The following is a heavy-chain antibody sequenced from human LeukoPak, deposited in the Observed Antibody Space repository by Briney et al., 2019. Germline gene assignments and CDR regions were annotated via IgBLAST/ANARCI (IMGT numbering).Heavy chain of an antibody. CDR2: INHSGST. J-gene: IGHJ1*01. CDR3: ASLFTGYSSG. D-gene: IGHD6-19*01. CDR1: GGSFSGYY. Sequence: PSETLSLTCAVYGGSFSGYYWSWIRQPPGKGLEWIGEINHSGSTNYNPSLESRVTISVDTSKNQFSLKLSSVTAADTAVYYCASLFTGYSSGWGQGTLVTVSS. V-gene: IGHV4-34*01.